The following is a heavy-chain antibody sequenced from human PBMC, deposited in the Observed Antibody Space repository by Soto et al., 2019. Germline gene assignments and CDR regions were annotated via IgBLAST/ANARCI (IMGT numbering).Heavy chain of an antibody. J-gene: IGHJ6*02. CDR2: ISYDGSNK. V-gene: IGHV3-30-3*01. D-gene: IGHD4-17*01. CDR3: ARDEAVGFYGEYAYGMDV. Sequence: QVQLVESGGGVVQPGRSLRLSCAASGFTFSSYTMHWFRQAPGKGLEWVAVISYDGSNKYYADSVKGRFTISRDNSKKTLYLQMNSLRAEDTAVYYCARDEAVGFYGEYAYGMDVWGQGTTVTVSS. CDR1: GFTFSSYT.